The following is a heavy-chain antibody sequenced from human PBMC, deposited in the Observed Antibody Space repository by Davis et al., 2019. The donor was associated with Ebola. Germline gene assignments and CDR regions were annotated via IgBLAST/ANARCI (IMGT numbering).Heavy chain of an antibody. D-gene: IGHD3-10*01. J-gene: IGHJ5*02. CDR1: GFTFSSYG. CDR2: IRYDGNDK. Sequence: GESLKISCAASGFTFSSYGMHWVRQAPGKGLEWVAFIRYDGNDKYYADSVKGRFTISRDNSKNTLYLQMSSLRADDTAVYYCAKDLWGLGDYYGSGSKPKYKWFDPWGQGTLVTVSS. CDR3: AKDLWGLGDYYGSGSKPKYKWFDP. V-gene: IGHV3-30*02.